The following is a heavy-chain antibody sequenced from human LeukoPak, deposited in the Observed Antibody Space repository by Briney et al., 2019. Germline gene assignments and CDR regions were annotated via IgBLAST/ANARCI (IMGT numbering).Heavy chain of an antibody. J-gene: IGHJ5*02. CDR3: ARDYWFDP. V-gene: IGHV3-48*03. CDR1: GFTFSSYE. CDR2: ISSAGTTK. Sequence: GGSLRLSCAASGFTFSSYEMNWVRQAPGKGLEWISYISSAGTTKIYADSVKGRFTISRDNAKNSLYLQMNSLRAEDTAVYYCARDYWFDPWGHGTLVTVSS.